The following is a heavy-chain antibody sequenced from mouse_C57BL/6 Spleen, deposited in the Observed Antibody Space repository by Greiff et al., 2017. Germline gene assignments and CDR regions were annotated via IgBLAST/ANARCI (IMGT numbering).Heavy chain of an antibody. CDR3: ARGGGDDGYLAY. J-gene: IGHJ3*01. CDR2: IDPNSGGN. D-gene: IGHD2-3*01. Sequence: VQLQQPGAELVKPGASVKLSCKASGYTFTTYWMHWVKQRPGRGREWIGRIDPNSGGNKYNEKFKSKATLTVDKPSSTAYMQISSLTSEDAAVYYCARGGGDDGYLAYWGQGTLVTVSA. V-gene: IGHV1-72*01. CDR1: GYTFTTYW.